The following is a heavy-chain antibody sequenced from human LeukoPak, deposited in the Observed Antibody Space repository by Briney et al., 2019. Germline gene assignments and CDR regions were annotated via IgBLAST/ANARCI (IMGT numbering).Heavy chain of an antibody. Sequence: GGSLRLSCAASGFSFDTYAMHWVRQAPGQGLEWVALIWHDGSHKFYSNSVRGQFTISRDNSKNTVYLQMNNLRPDDTAVYYCASFGGSGSYTQWGQGTLVTVSS. CDR2: IWHDGSHK. CDR1: GFSFDTYA. CDR3: ASFGGSGSYTQ. J-gene: IGHJ4*02. V-gene: IGHV3-33*01. D-gene: IGHD3-10*01.